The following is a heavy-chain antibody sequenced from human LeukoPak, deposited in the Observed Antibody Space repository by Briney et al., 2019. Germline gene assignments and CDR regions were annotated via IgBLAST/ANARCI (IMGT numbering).Heavy chain of an antibody. CDR1: GFTFSSYS. J-gene: IGHJ3*02. CDR2: ISSSSSYI. D-gene: IGHD3-22*01. Sequence: GGSLRLSCAASGFTFSSYSMNWVRQAPGKGLEWVSSISSSSSYIYYADSVKGRFTISRDNAKNSLYLQMNSLRAEDTAVYYCARDMRDYDSSAYYVRSAFDIWGQGTMVTVSS. V-gene: IGHV3-21*01. CDR3: ARDMRDYDSSAYYVRSAFDI.